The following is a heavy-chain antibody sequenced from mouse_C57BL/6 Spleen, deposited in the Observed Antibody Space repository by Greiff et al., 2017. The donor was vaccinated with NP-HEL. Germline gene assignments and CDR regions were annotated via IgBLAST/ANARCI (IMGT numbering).Heavy chain of an antibody. CDR2: IWRGGST. V-gene: IGHV2-5*01. CDR1: GFSLTSYG. D-gene: IGHD1-1*01. Sequence: QVHVKQSGPGLVQPSQSLSITCTVSGFSLTSYGVHWVRQSPGKGLEWLGVIWRGGSTDYNAAFMSRLSITKDNSKSQVFFKMNSLQADDTAIYYCAKKGITTVGAMDYWGQGTSVTVSS. CDR3: AKKGITTVGAMDY. J-gene: IGHJ4*01.